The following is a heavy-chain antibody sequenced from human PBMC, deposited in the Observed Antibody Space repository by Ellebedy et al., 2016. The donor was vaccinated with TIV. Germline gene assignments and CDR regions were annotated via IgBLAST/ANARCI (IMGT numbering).Heavy chain of an antibody. V-gene: IGHV2-70*11. J-gene: IGHJ4*02. CDR2: IDWDDDK. CDR1: GFSLSTSGMC. CDR3: ERIRPGDKGGYYFDY. D-gene: IGHD7-27*01. Sequence: SGPTLVKPTQTLTLTCTFSGFSLSTSGMCVSWIRQPPGKALEWLARIDWDDDKYYSTSLKTRPTISKDTSKNQVVLTMTNMDPVDTATYYCERIRPGDKGGYYFDYWGQGTLVTVSS.